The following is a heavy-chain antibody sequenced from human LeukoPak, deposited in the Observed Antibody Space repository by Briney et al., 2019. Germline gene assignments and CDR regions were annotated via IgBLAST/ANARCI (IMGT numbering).Heavy chain of an antibody. CDR2: IRGSGSST. Sequence: QPGGSLRLSCAVSGFTFSSYGMNWVRQAPGKGLEWGSAIRGSGSSTYYADSVKGRFTISRDNSENTLYLQMNSLRAADTAVYYCAKVRSDYHDILTGNYNPLFDYWGQGALVTVSS. CDR3: AKVRSDYHDILTGNYNPLFDY. V-gene: IGHV3-23*01. CDR1: GFTFSSYG. D-gene: IGHD3-9*01. J-gene: IGHJ4*02.